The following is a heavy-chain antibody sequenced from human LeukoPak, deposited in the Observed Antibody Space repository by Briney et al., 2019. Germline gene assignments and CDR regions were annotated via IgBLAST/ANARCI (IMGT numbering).Heavy chain of an antibody. CDR1: GYTFTGYY. J-gene: IGHJ5*02. D-gene: IGHD3-10*01. V-gene: IGHV1-2*02. Sequence: GASVKVSCKASGYTFTGYYMHWVRQAPGQGLEWMGWINPNSGGTNYAQKFQGRVTMTRDTSISTAYMELSRLRSDDTAVYYCARKVRGAPYWFDPWGQGTLVTVSS. CDR2: INPNSGGT. CDR3: ARKVRGAPYWFDP.